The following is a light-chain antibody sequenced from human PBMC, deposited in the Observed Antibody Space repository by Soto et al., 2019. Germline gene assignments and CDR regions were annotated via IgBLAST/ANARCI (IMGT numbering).Light chain of an antibody. CDR2: AAS. V-gene: IGKV1-39*01. Sequence: DIQMTQSPSSLSASVGDRVTITCRASQSISSYLNWYQQKPGKAPKLLIYAASSLQSGGPSRFXGSGSGTDFTLTISSLQPEDFATYYCQQSYSTFALTFGGGTKVEIK. J-gene: IGKJ4*01. CDR1: QSISSY. CDR3: QQSYSTFALT.